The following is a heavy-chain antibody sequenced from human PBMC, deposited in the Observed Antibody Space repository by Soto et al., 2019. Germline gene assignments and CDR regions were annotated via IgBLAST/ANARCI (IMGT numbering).Heavy chain of an antibody. CDR2: IIPIFGTA. D-gene: IGHD6-19*01. CDR3: ARATSEGGIAVALDY. CDR1: GGTFSSYA. Sequence: ASVKGCCKACGGTFSSYAISWVRQAPGQGLEWMGGIIPIFGTANYAQKFQGRVTITADKSTSTAYMELSSLRSEDTAVYYCARATSEGGIAVALDYWGQGTLVTVSS. V-gene: IGHV1-69*06. J-gene: IGHJ4*02.